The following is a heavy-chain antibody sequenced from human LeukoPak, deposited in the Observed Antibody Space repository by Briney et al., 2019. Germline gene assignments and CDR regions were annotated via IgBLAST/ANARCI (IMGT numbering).Heavy chain of an antibody. D-gene: IGHD4-17*01. J-gene: IGHJ5*02. V-gene: IGHV1-69*13. CDR3: ARDSSTTVTTSGWFDP. CDR2: IIPIFGTA. Sequence: SVKVSCKASRYTFTSYDINWVRQATGQGLEWMGGIIPIFGTANYAQKFQGRVTITADESTSTAYMELSSLRSEDTAVYYCARDSSTTVTTSGWFDPWGQGTLVTVSS. CDR1: RYTFTSYD.